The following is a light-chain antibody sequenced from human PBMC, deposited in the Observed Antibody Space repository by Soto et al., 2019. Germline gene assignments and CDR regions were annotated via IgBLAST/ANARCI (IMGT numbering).Light chain of an antibody. V-gene: IGKV1-5*01. Sequence: DIQMTQTPSTLSASVGARVTINCRASQNISNYLAWYQQKPGKAPNLLIHDASTLESGVPSRFSGSGSGTEFTLTISGLQADDFAAYYCQQYDNYPLTFGGGTKVDI. J-gene: IGKJ4*02. CDR2: DAS. CDR3: QQYDNYPLT. CDR1: QNISNY.